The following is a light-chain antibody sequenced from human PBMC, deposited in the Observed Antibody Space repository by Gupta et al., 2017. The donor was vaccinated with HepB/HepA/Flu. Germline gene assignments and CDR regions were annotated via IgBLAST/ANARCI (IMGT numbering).Light chain of an antibody. CDR3: QQYGSSSPFT. V-gene: IGKV3-20*01. J-gene: IGKJ3*01. CDR2: GAS. CDR1: QSVSSNY. Sequence: IVLTQSPGTLPSSPGERATLSCKASQSVSSNYLACYQQKPGQAARLLIFGASNSATGIPDRFSGSGSGTDFNLTVSRLEPEEFAVYYCQQYGSSSPFTFGHGTKVEIK.